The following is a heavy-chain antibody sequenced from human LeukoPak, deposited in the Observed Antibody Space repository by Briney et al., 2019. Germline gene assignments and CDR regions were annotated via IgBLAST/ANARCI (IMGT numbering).Heavy chain of an antibody. V-gene: IGHV4-34*01. Sequence: SETLSLTCAVYGGSFSGYYWSWIRQPPGKGLEWIGEINHRGRNNYNPSLKSRVTISVDTSKNQFSLKLSSVTAADTAVYYCARGSDIVVVVAAGTPYYFDYWGQGTLVTVSS. CDR1: GGSFSGYY. CDR3: ARGSDIVVVVAAGTPYYFDY. J-gene: IGHJ4*02. D-gene: IGHD2-15*01. CDR2: INHRGRN.